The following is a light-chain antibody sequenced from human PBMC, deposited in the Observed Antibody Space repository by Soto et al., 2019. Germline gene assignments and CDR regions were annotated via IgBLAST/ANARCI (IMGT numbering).Light chain of an antibody. V-gene: IGKV3-20*01. J-gene: IGKJ4*01. CDR3: QQYGSSLT. Sequence: IVLTQSPSTLSVSPGERATLSCRASQSVSSNLAWYQQKPGHAPRLLIYGASTRATGIPDRFSGSGSGTDFTLTISRMEPEDFAVYYCQQYGSSLTFGGGTKVDIK. CDR2: GAS. CDR1: QSVSSN.